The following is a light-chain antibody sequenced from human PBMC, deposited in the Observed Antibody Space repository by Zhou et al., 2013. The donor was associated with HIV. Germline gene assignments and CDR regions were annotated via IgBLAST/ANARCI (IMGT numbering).Light chain of an antibody. CDR1: QAIKNY. Sequence: DIQMTQSPSSLSASVGDRVTITCQASQAIKNYLSWYQQKPGKAPKLLIYGASILQSGVPSRFSGGGSGTDFTLTISSLQPEDFATYFCQQTFSTPTWTFGQGTKVEIK. J-gene: IGKJ1*01. CDR2: GAS. CDR3: QQTFSTPTWT. V-gene: IGKV1-39*01.